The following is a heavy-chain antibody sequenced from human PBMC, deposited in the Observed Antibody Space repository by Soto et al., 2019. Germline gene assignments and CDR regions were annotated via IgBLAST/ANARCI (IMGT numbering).Heavy chain of an antibody. CDR3: ARRGYSYGYFDY. CDR2: ITWNSGSL. V-gene: IGHV3-9*01. CDR1: GFRFDDYA. Sequence: EMQLVESGGGLVQPGRSLRLSCAASGFRFDDYAMHWVRQPPGKGLEWVSGITWNSGSLDYADSVKGRFTISRDNAKNSLYLQMNSLRAEDTALYYCARRGYSYGYFDYWGQGTLVTFSA. D-gene: IGHD5-18*01. J-gene: IGHJ4*02.